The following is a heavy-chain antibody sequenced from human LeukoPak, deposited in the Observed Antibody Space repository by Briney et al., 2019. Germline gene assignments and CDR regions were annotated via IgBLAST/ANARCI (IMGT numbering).Heavy chain of an antibody. J-gene: IGHJ5*02. CDR2: ISSSSSYI. Sequence: GGSLRLSCAASVFTFSSYSMNWVRQAPGKGLEWVSSISSSSSYIYYADSVKGRFTISRDNAKNSLYLQMNSLRAEDTAVYYCARVMVPFSVFHYSSGSNWFDPWGQGTLVTVSS. CDR1: VFTFSSYS. CDR3: ARVMVPFSVFHYSSGSNWFDP. V-gene: IGHV3-21*01. D-gene: IGHD6-19*01.